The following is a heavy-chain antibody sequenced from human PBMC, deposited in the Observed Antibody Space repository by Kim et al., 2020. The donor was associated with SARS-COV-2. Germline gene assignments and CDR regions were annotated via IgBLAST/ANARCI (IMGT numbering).Heavy chain of an antibody. CDR3: ARDSFKSSFDY. CDR2: IYTSGST. Sequence: SETLSLTCTVSGGSINNYYWNWIRQPAGKGPEWFGRIYTSGSTSYNPSLKSRVTMSIDTSKNQFSLNLSSVTAADTAIYYCARDSFKSSFDYWGQGTLVTVSS. V-gene: IGHV4-4*07. CDR1: GGSINNYY. J-gene: IGHJ4*02. D-gene: IGHD6-6*01.